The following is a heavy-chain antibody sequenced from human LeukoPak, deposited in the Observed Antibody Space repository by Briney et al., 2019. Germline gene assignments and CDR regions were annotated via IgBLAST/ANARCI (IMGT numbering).Heavy chain of an antibody. CDR1: GGSFSGYY. CDR3: ARGHPYSGSYYYFDY. Sequence: PSETLSLTCAVYGGSFSGYYWSWIRQPPGKGLEWIGEINHSGSTNYNPSLKSRVTISVDTSKNQFSLKLSSVTAADTAVYYCARGHPYSGSYYYFDYWGQGTLVTVSP. CDR2: INHSGST. J-gene: IGHJ4*02. V-gene: IGHV4-34*01. D-gene: IGHD1-26*01.